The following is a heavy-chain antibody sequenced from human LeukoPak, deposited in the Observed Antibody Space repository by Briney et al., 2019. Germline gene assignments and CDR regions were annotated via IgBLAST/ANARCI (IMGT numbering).Heavy chain of an antibody. CDR2: IYYSGST. D-gene: IGHD3-3*01. V-gene: IGHV4-30-4*01. CDR1: GGSISSGDYY. J-gene: IGHJ4*02. CDR3: AREDMVGFWSGYYYY. Sequence: SETLSLTCTVSGGSISSGDYYWSWIRQPPGKGLEWIGYIYYSGSTYYNPSLKSRVTISADTSKNQFSLKLSSVTAADTAVYYCAREDMVGFWSGYYYYWGQGTLVTVSS.